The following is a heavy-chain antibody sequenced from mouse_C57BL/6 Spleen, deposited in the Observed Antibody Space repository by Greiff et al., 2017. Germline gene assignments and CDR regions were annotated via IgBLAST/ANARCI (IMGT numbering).Heavy chain of an antibody. CDR3: ARDTLSTMVTGYFDY. V-gene: IGHV5-4*01. J-gene: IGHJ2*01. D-gene: IGHD2-2*01. CDR1: GFTFSSYA. CDR2: ISDGGSYT. Sequence: EVMLVESGGGLVKPGGSLKLSCAASGFTFSSYAMSWVRQTPEKRLEWVANISDGGSYTYYPDYVKGRFTISRDNAKNNLYLQMSHLKSEDTAMYYCARDTLSTMVTGYFDYWGQGTTLTVSS.